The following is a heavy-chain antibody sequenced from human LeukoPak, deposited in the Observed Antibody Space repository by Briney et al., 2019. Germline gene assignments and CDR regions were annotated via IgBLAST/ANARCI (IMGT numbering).Heavy chain of an antibody. J-gene: IGHJ4*02. V-gene: IGHV3-23*01. Sequence: GGSLRLSCAASGFTFSSYGMSWVRQAPGKGLEWVSAISGSGGSTYYADSVKGRFTISRDNSKNTLYLQMNSLRAEDTAVYYCARAPLTYDSSGYYFDYWGQGTLVTVSS. D-gene: IGHD3-22*01. CDR2: ISGSGGST. CDR1: GFTFSSYG. CDR3: ARAPLTYDSSGYYFDY.